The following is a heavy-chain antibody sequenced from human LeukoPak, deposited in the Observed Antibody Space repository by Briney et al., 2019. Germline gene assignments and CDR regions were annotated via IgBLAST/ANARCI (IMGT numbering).Heavy chain of an antibody. D-gene: IGHD1-26*01. J-gene: IGHJ4*02. Sequence: SETLSLTCAVYGGSFSGYYWSWIRQPPGKGLEWIGEINHSGSTNYNPSLKSRVTISVDTSKNQFSLKLSSVTAADTAVYYCAKYYKGSWYFDYWGQGTLVTVSS. V-gene: IGHV4-34*01. CDR2: INHSGST. CDR1: GGSFSGYY. CDR3: AKYYKGSWYFDY.